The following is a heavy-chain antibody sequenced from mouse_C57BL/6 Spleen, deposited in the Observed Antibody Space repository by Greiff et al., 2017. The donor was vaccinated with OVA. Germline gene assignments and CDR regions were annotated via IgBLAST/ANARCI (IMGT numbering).Heavy chain of an antibody. V-gene: IGHV7-3*01. CDR2: IRNKANGYTT. CDR1: GFTFTDYY. J-gene: IGHJ4*01. CDR3: ARHYEMYY. Sequence: EVQVVESGGGLVQPGGSLSLSCAASGFTFTDYYMSWVRQPPGKALEWLGFIRNKANGYTTEYSASVKGRFTISRDNSQSILYLQMNALRAEDSATYYCARHYEMYYWGQGTSVTVSS.